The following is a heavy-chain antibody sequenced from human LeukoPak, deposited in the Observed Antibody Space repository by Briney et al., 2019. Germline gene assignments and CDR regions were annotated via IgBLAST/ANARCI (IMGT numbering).Heavy chain of an antibody. CDR3: AKDLAGPDYDFWSGYYWSAANWFDP. J-gene: IGHJ5*02. V-gene: IGHV3-30*02. Sequence: GGSLRLSCAASGFTFSSYGMHWVRQAPGKGLEWVAFIRYDGSNKYYAESVKGRFTISRDNSKNTLYLQMNSLRAEDTAVYYCAKDLAGPDYDFWSGYYWSAANWFDPWGQGTLVTVSS. CDR2: IRYDGSNK. CDR1: GFTFSSYG. D-gene: IGHD3-3*01.